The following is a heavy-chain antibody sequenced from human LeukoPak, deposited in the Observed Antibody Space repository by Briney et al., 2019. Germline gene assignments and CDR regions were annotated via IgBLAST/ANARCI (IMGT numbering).Heavy chain of an antibody. CDR1: GFTFSGSG. Sequence: PGGSLKLSCAATGFTFSGSGMHWVRQASGKGLEWVGHIRSKANSYATAYAASVKGRFTISRDDSKNTAYLQMNSLKTEDTAVYYCTGLSRPFDYWGQGTLVTVSS. CDR3: TGLSRPFDY. CDR2: IRSKANSYAT. V-gene: IGHV3-73*01. D-gene: IGHD3-16*02. J-gene: IGHJ4*02.